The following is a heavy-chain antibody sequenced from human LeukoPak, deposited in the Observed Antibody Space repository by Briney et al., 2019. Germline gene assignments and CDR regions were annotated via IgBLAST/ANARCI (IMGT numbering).Heavy chain of an antibody. J-gene: IGHJ4*02. V-gene: IGHV4-34*01. D-gene: IGHD4-23*01. CDR3: ARVDDTDYGGNGGVDY. CDR2: INHSGST. CDR1: GGSFSGYY. Sequence: SETLSLTCAVYGGSFSGYYWSWIRQPPGKGLEWIGEINHSGSTNYNPSLKSRVTISVDTSKNQFSLKLSSVTAADTAVYYCARVDDTDYGGNGGVDYWGQGTLVTVSS.